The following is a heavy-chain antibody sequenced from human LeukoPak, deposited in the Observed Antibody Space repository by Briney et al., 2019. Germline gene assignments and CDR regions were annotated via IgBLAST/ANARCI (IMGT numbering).Heavy chain of an antibody. D-gene: IGHD3-10*01. CDR1: GFTFSSYS. J-gene: IGHJ5*02. CDR2: ISSASNTI. CDR3: ARDCWFGDYNWFDP. Sequence: PGGSLRLSCAASGFTFSSYSMNWVRQAPGKGLEWVSYISSASNTIYYADSVKGRFTISRDNAKNSLYLQMNSLRAEDTAMYYCARDCWFGDYNWFDPWGQGTLVTVSS. V-gene: IGHV3-48*01.